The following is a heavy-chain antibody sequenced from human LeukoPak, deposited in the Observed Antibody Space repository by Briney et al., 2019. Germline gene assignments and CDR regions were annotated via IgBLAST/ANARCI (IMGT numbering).Heavy chain of an antibody. CDR3: AASTKYTAMVDY. Sequence: SGGSLRLSCAASGFTFSDYYMSWIRQAPGKGLEWVSYISSSSSYTNYADSVKGRFTISRDNAKNSLYLQMNSLRAEDTAVYYCAASTKYTAMVDYWGQGTLVTVSS. V-gene: IGHV3-11*06. D-gene: IGHD5-18*01. CDR1: GFTFSDYY. J-gene: IGHJ4*02. CDR2: ISSSSSYT.